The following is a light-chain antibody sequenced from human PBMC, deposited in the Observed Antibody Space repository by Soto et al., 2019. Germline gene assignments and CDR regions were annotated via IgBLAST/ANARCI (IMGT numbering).Light chain of an antibody. V-gene: IGLV2-23*02. CDR1: SSDVGSYNL. J-gene: IGLJ2*01. CDR3: CSYAGRTTLV. Sequence: QSALTQPASVSGSPGQSITISCTGTSSDVGSYNLVSWYQQHPGKAPKLMIYEVTERPSGGSDRISGSKSGNTASLTISGLQAEDEADYYCCSYAGRTTLVLGGGTKLTVL. CDR2: EVT.